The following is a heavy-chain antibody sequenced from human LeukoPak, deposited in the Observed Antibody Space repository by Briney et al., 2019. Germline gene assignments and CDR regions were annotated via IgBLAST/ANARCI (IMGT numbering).Heavy chain of an antibody. V-gene: IGHV4-59*01. CDR1: GGSISSYY. CDR2: IYYSGST. Sequence: SETLSLTCTVSGGSISSYYWSWIRQPPGKGLEWIGYIYYSGSTNYNPSLKSRVTISVDTSKNQFSLKLSSVTAADTAVYYCARDPGGGSGSYLPYYYYGMDVWGQGTTVTVSS. D-gene: IGHD3-10*01. CDR3: ARDPGGGSGSYLPYYYYGMDV. J-gene: IGHJ6*02.